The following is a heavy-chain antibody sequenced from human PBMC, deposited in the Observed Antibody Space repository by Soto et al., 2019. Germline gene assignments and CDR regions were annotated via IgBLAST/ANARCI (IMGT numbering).Heavy chain of an antibody. CDR3: ATVLRVDYYYYMDV. D-gene: IGHD5-12*01. CDR2: FDPEDGET. V-gene: IGHV1-24*01. J-gene: IGHJ6*03. CDR1: GYTLTELS. Sequence: GASVKVSCKVSGYTLTELSMHWVRQAPGKGLEWMGGFDPEDGETIYAQKFQGRVTMTEDTSTDTAYMELSSLRSEDTAVYYCATVLRVDYYYYMDVWGKGTTVTVSS.